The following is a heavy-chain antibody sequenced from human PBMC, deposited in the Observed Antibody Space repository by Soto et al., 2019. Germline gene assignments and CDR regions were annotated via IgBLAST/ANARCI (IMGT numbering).Heavy chain of an antibody. V-gene: IGHV1-69*06. CDR1: GGTFNAHA. CDR2: IIPIFGTP. Sequence: SRNISCKGSGGTFNAHAISWVRQAPGQGLEWMGGIIPIFGTPNYAQKFQGRLTINADTSTTTAYLELSSLRSDDTAVYFCARVRWTLSLEESDAIWGHGTLFTVSS. D-gene: IGHD2-15*01. J-gene: IGHJ4*01. CDR3: ARVRWTLSLEESDAI.